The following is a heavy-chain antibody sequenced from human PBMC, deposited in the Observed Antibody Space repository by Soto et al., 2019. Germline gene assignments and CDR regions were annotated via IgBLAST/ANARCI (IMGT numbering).Heavy chain of an antibody. V-gene: IGHV3-30*18. J-gene: IGHJ4*02. CDR2: ILYDGSNK. Sequence: QVQLVESGGGVVQPGRSLRLSCAASGFTFSSYGMHWVRQAPGKGLEWVAVILYDGSNKYYADSVKGRFTISRDNSKNTLYLQMNSLRVEDTAVYYCAKDGRLELSSHFDYWGQGTLVTVSS. CDR3: AKDGRLELSSHFDY. D-gene: IGHD1-7*01. CDR1: GFTFSSYG.